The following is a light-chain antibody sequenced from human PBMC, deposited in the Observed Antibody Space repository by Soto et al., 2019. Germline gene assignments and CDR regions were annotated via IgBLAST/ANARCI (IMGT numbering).Light chain of an antibody. J-gene: IGKJ4*01. Sequence: DIQMTQSPSSLSASVGDRVTITCRASQSISYDLNWYQQKPGKAPKLLIYGANSLESGVPLRFSGSRSRTDFTLTINNLQPEDFATYYCQQSYTTPLTFGGGTKVDIK. CDR2: GAN. V-gene: IGKV1-39*01. CDR3: QQSYTTPLT. CDR1: QSISYD.